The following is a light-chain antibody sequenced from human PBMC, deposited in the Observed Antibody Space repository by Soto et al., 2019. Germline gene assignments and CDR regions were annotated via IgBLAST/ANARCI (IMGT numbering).Light chain of an antibody. J-gene: IGKJ4*01. Sequence: DTQMTQSPSTLSASVGDRVTITCRASQIIGNWLAWYQQKPGKAPKLLIYKASSLESGVPSRFSGSGSGTEFTLSISRLHPDDFASYYCEQFHTTPLTFGGGTKVAIK. V-gene: IGKV1-5*03. CDR2: KAS. CDR1: QIIGNW. CDR3: EQFHTTPLT.